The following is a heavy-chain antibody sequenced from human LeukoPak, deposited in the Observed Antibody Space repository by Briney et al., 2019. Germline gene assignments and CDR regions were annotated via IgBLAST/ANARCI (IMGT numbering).Heavy chain of an antibody. V-gene: IGHV4-59*01. CDR3: ARVAARPDYYYYYMDV. D-gene: IGHD6-6*01. CDR1: GGSISSYY. J-gene: IGHJ6*03. CDR2: IYYSGST. Sequence: SETLSLTCTVSGGSISSYYWSWIRQPPGKGLEWIGYIYYSGSTNYNPSLKSRVTISVDTSKNQFSLKLSSVTAADTAVYYCARVAARPDYYYYYMDVWGKGTTVTVSS.